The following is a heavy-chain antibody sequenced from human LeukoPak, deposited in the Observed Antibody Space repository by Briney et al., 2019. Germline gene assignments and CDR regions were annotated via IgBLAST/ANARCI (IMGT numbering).Heavy chain of an antibody. D-gene: IGHD5-24*01. CDR1: GYNFPYYW. V-gene: IGHV5-51*01. CDR2: IYPGDSDT. J-gene: IGHJ4*02. CDR3: ARADGYTAHFDS. Sequence: GESLKTSCKGSGYNFPYYWIAWVRQMPGKGLEWMGIIYPGDSDTRYSPSFQGQVTISADMSITTAYLRWNSLKASDTAMYYCARADGYTAHFDSWGQGTLVTVSS.